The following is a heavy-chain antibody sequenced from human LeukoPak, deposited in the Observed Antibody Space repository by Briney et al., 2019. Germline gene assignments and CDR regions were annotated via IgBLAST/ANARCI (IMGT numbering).Heavy chain of an antibody. CDR3: ARGIRYYYDSSGYYFDY. Sequence: SETLSLTCTVSGDSISTSYWSWIRQPPGKGLEWIGYIYYSGSTNYNPSLKSRVTISVDTSKNQFSLKLSSVTAADTAVYYCARGIRYYYDSSGYYFDYWGQGTLVTVSS. CDR1: GDSISTSY. D-gene: IGHD3-22*01. CDR2: IYYSGST. J-gene: IGHJ4*02. V-gene: IGHV4-59*01.